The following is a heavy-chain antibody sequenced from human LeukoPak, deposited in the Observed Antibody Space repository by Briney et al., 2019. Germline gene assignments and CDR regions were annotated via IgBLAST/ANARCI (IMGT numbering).Heavy chain of an antibody. Sequence: GASVKVSCKASGGTFSSYAISWVRQAPGQGLEWMGGIIPIFGTANYAQKFQGRVTITADESTSTAYLELSSLRSEDTAVYYCARDRAPYSGSYYPLWGQGTLVTVSS. V-gene: IGHV1-69*13. CDR1: GGTFSSYA. D-gene: IGHD1-26*01. CDR3: ARDRAPYSGSYYPL. CDR2: IIPIFGTA. J-gene: IGHJ4*02.